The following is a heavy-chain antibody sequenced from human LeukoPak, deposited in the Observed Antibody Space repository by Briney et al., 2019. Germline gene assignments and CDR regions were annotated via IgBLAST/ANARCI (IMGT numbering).Heavy chain of an antibody. J-gene: IGHJ4*02. Sequence: SVSVSCELSGGAVSSYAISSVRRARGQGREWMVGINHIFGTANYPHKYQGRVTITADASTNTAYMVLSSLRAEATAVYYCARGSSGPGYWGQGTLVTVSS. CDR1: GGAVSSYA. D-gene: IGHD3-3*01. CDR3: ARGSSGPGY. CDR2: INHIFGTA. V-gene: IGHV1-69*01.